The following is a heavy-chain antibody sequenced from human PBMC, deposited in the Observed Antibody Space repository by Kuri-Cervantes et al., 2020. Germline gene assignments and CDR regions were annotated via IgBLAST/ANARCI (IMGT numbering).Heavy chain of an antibody. J-gene: IGHJ6*02. Sequence: GESLKISCAASGFTLSSYGMHLVRQAPGKGLEWVAVISYDGSNKYYADSVTGRFTISRDNSKNTLYLQMNSLRAEDTAVYYWASNSDCSGGSCYSGYYYYGMDVWGQGTTVTVSS. CDR3: ASNSDCSGGSCYSGYYYYGMDV. CDR2: ISYDGSNK. D-gene: IGHD2-15*01. CDR1: GFTLSSYG. V-gene: IGHV3-30*03.